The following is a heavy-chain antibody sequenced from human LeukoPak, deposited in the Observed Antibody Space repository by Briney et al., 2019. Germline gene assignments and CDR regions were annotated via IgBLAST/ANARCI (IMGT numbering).Heavy chain of an antibody. Sequence: GGSLRLSCAASGFNFANHAMSWVRQAPGKGLEWVANIKQDGSEKYYVDSVKGRFTISRDNAKNSLYLQMNSLRAEDTAVYYCARDWGPASPTTAFDYWGQGTLVTVSS. CDR2: IKQDGSEK. J-gene: IGHJ4*02. D-gene: IGHD3-16*01. CDR3: ARDWGPASPTTAFDY. CDR1: GFNFANHA. V-gene: IGHV3-7*03.